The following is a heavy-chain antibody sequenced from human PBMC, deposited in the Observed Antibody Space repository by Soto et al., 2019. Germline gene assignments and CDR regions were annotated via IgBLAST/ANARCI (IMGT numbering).Heavy chain of an antibody. CDR3: AKGMFPSTVLDSSSPGGDD. Sequence: QVQLVESGGGVVQPGTSLKLSCAASGFTFDDFGFHWVRQAPGKGLEWVATLSYDGSHEYYADSVKGRFTISRDNSNITLYLQMNSLKTADTATYYSAKGMFPSTVLDSSSPGGDDWGQGNLVSVSS. CDR2: LSYDGSHE. J-gene: IGHJ4*02. CDR1: GFTFDDFG. D-gene: IGHD3-22*01. V-gene: IGHV3-30*18.